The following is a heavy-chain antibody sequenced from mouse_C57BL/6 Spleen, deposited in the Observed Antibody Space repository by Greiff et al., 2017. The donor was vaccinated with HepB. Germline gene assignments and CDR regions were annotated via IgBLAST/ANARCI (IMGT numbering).Heavy chain of an antibody. Sequence: VQLQQSGAELMKPGASVKLSCKASGYSFTGYYMHWVKQSHGNILDWIGYIYPYNGVSSYNQKFKGKATLTVDKSSSTAYMELRSLTSEDSAVYYCASYYDYTRGFAYWGQGTLVTVSA. J-gene: IGHJ3*01. CDR2: IYPYNGVS. CDR1: GYSFTGYY. CDR3: ASYYDYTRGFAY. V-gene: IGHV1-31*01. D-gene: IGHD2-4*01.